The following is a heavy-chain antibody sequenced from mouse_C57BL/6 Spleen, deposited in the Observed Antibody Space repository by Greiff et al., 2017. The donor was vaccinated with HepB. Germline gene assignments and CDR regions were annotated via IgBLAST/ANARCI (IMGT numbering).Heavy chain of an antibody. J-gene: IGHJ2*01. CDR1: GYTFTDYN. D-gene: IGHD2-2*01. Sequence: VQLQQSGPELVKPGASVKIPCKASGYTFTDYNMDWVKQSHGKSLEWIGDINPNNGGTIYNQKFKGKATLTVDKSSSTAYMELRSLTSEDTAVYYCARGKLWLRQDYFDYWGQGTTLTVSS. V-gene: IGHV1-18*01. CDR2: INPNNGGT. CDR3: ARGKLWLRQDYFDY.